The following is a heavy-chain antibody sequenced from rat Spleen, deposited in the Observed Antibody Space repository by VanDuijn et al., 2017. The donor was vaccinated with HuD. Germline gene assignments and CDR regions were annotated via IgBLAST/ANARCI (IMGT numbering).Heavy chain of an antibody. Sequence: EVQLVESGGGLVQPGRSLKLSCAASGFTFSDYNMAWVRQSPKKGLEWVATISSSGGSTYYRDSVKGRFTISRDNARSTLYLQMNSLRSEDTATYYCTRAESFNYGSYDYWGQGVMVTVSS. CDR3: TRAESFNYGSYDY. CDR2: ISSSGGST. CDR1: GFTFSDYN. V-gene: IGHV5-7*01. J-gene: IGHJ2*01. D-gene: IGHD1-3*01.